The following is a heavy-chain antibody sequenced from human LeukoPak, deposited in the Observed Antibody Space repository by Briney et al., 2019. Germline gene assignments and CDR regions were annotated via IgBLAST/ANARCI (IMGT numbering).Heavy chain of an antibody. CDR1: GGTFSSYA. CDR2: IIPIFGTA. CDR3: ARDVSWELPDAFDI. J-gene: IGHJ3*02. V-gene: IGHV1-69*06. Sequence: SVKVSCKASGGTFSSYAISWVRQAPGQGLEWMGGIIPIFGTANYAQKFQGRVTITADKSTSTAYMELSSLRSEDTAVYYCARDVSWELPDAFDIWGQGTMVTVSS. D-gene: IGHD1-26*01.